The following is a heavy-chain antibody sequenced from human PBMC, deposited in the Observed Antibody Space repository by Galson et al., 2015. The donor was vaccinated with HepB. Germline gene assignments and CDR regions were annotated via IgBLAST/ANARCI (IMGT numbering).Heavy chain of an antibody. CDR3: ARPGLGVDSSGHQDWHYYYVMDV. V-gene: IGHV1-18*01. CDR2: ISAYNGNT. J-gene: IGHJ6*02. D-gene: IGHD3-22*01. Sequence: SVKVSCKASGYTFTSYGISWVRQAPGQGLEWMGWISAYNGNTNYAQKLQGRVTMTTDTSTSTAYMELRSLRSDDTAVYYCARPGLGVDSSGHQDWHYYYVMDVWRQGTTVTVSS. CDR1: GYTFTSYG.